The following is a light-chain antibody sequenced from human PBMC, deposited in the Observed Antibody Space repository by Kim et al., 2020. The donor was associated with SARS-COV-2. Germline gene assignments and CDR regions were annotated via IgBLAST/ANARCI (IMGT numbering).Light chain of an antibody. V-gene: IGLV2-23*02. J-gene: IGLJ2*01. CDR2: EVS. Sequence: QSINISCTGSSSDVGSYTLDSWYQQHPGKAPKLMIYEVSKRPSVVSNRFSGSKSGNTASLTISGLQAEDEADYYCCSYAGSSTLVFGGGAQLTAL. CDR3: CSYAGSSTLV. CDR1: SSDVGSYTL.